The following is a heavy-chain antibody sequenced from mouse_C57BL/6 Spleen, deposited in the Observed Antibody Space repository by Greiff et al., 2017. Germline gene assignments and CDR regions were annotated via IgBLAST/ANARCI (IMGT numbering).Heavy chain of an antibody. V-gene: IGHV1-20*01. CDR2: ITPYNGDT. Sequence: VQLKESGPELVKPGDSVKISCKASGYSFTGYFLNWVMQSHGKSLEWIGRITPYNGDTFYNQKFKGKATLTVDKSSSTAHMELRSLTSEDSAVYYCARSNYGDWYFDVWGTGTTVTVSS. CDR3: ARSNYGDWYFDV. D-gene: IGHD1-1*02. CDR1: GYSFTGYF. J-gene: IGHJ1*03.